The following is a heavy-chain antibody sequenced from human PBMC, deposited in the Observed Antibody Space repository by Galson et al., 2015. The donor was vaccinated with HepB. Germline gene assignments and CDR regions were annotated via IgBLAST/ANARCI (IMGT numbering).Heavy chain of an antibody. Sequence: SVKVSCKASGYTFTSYGISWVRQAPGQGLEWMGWISAYNGNTNYAQKLQGRVTMTTDTSTSTAYMELRSLRSDDTAVYYCARGSYCSSTSCLHRYYYMDVWGKGTTVTVSS. D-gene: IGHD2-2*01. V-gene: IGHV1-18*01. CDR1: GYTFTSYG. CDR2: ISAYNGNT. J-gene: IGHJ6*03. CDR3: ARGSYCSSTSCLHRYYYMDV.